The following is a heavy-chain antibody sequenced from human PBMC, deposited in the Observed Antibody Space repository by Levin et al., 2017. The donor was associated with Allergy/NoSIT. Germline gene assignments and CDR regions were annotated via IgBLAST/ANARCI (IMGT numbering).Heavy chain of an antibody. J-gene: IGHJ6*02. CDR1: GGSISSGGYS. CDR2: IYHSGST. V-gene: IGHV4-30-2*01. D-gene: IGHD2-15*01. Sequence: PSETLSLTCAVSGGSISSGGYSWSWIRQPPGKGLEWIGYIYHSGSTYYNPSLKSRVTISVDRSKNQFSLKLSSVTAADTAVYYCARAEVVDYGMDVWGQGTTVTVSS. CDR3: ARAEVVDYGMDV.